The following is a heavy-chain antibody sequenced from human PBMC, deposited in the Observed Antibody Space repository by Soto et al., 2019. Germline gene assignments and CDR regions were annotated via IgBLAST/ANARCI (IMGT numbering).Heavy chain of an antibody. V-gene: IGHV3-30-3*01. CDR1: GFTFSIYG. CDR2: ISYDGSTK. CDR3: ARDAPTDDY. J-gene: IGHJ4*02. Sequence: GGSLRLSCAASGFTFSIYGVHWVRQAPGKGLEWVSVISYDGSTKYYAESVKGRFTISRDNAKNSLYLQMNSLRAEDTAVYYCARDAPTDDYWGQGTLVTVSS.